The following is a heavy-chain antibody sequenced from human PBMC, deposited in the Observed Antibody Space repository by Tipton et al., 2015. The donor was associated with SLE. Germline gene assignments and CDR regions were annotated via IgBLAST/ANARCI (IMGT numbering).Heavy chain of an antibody. J-gene: IGHJ4*02. CDR3: ARIHYYGSGSRDY. CDR1: GFTFNRYW. Sequence: SLRLSCAASGFTFNRYWMHWVRQAPGKGLMLVSRIDSDGTITNYADTVKGRFTISRDNAKDTLYLQMNSLRAEDTAVYYCARIHYYGSGSRDYWGQGTLVTVSS. CDR2: IDSDGTIT. V-gene: IGHV3-74*01. D-gene: IGHD3-10*01.